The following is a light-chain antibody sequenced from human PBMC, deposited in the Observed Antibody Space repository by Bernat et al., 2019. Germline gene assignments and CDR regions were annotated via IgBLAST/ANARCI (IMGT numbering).Light chain of an antibody. CDR2: AAS. CDR1: QGISTY. CDR3: QQYYTYPRT. V-gene: IGKV1-8*01. J-gene: IGKJ1*01. Sequence: AIRMTQSPSSFSASTGDRVTITCRASQGISTYLAWYQLKPGKAPKLLIYAASTLQSGVPSRFSGSGSGTDFTLTISCPQSEDFATYYCQQYYTYPRTFGQGTKVEIK.